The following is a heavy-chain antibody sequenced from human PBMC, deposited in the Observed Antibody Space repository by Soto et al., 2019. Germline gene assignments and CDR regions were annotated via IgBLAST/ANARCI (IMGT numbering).Heavy chain of an antibody. Sequence: GGSLRLSCAASGFTFSSYGMHWVRQAPGKGLEWVAVIWYDGSNKYYVDSVKGRFTISRDNAKNSLCLQMNSLRAEDTAVYYCAVIYGMDVWGQGTTVTVSS. CDR3: AVIYGMDV. CDR1: GFTFSSYG. J-gene: IGHJ6*02. CDR2: IWYDGSNK. V-gene: IGHV3-33*03. D-gene: IGHD2-21*01.